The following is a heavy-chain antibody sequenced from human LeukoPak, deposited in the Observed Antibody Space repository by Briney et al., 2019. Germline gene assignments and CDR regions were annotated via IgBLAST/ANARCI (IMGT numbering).Heavy chain of an antibody. V-gene: IGHV4-38-2*02. Sequence: SETLSLTCAVSGYSIKNGYYWGGIRQPPGKGVEGIGSIYNSGSTYYNPSLKRGVTISVETNKNKFSVKMDSVTAADTAVFYCARDFTRLGRTVVRGVFTDWGQGTLVTVSS. CDR1: GYSIKNGYY. J-gene: IGHJ4*02. D-gene: IGHD3-10*01. CDR3: ARDFTRLGRTVVRGVFTD. CDR2: IYNSGST.